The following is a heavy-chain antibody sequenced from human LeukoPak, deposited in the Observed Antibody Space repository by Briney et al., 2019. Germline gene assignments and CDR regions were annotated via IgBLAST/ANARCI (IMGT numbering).Heavy chain of an antibody. J-gene: IGHJ2*01. CDR1: GGSISSGDYY. CDR2: IYYSGST. CDR3: ARDPQDYYGSGNTWYFDL. Sequence: PSQTLSLTCTVSGGSISSGDYYWSWIRQPPGKGLEWIGSIYYSGSTYYNPSLKSRVTISVDTSKNQFSLKLSSVTAADTAVYYCARDPQDYYGSGNTWYFDLWGRGTLVTVSS. V-gene: IGHV4-30-4*08. D-gene: IGHD3-10*01.